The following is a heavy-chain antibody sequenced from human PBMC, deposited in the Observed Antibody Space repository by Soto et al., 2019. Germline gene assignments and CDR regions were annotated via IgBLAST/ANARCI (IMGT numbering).Heavy chain of an antibody. CDR3: ARVQNDFWSGYPSGSFDY. V-gene: IGHV4-34*01. CDR2: INHSGNT. Sequence: SETLSLTCAVYGGSFSGYYWSWIRQPPEKGLEWIGEINHSGNTNYNPSLKSRVTMSVDTFNNQLSLKLSSVTAADTAVYYCARVQNDFWSGYPSGSFDYWGQGTLVTVSS. J-gene: IGHJ4*02. D-gene: IGHD3-3*01. CDR1: GGSFSGYY.